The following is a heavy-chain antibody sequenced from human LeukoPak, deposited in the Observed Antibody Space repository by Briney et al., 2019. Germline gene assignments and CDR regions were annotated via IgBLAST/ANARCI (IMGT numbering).Heavy chain of an antibody. V-gene: IGHV3-7*01. D-gene: IGHD6-13*01. Sequence: GGSLRLSCAASGFTVSSNYMSWVRQAPGKGLEWVANIKQDGSEKYYVDSVKGRFTISRDNAKNSLYLQMNSLRAEDTAVYYCARSAAADFDYWGQGTLVTVS. CDR2: IKQDGSEK. J-gene: IGHJ4*02. CDR1: GFTVSSNY. CDR3: ARSAAADFDY.